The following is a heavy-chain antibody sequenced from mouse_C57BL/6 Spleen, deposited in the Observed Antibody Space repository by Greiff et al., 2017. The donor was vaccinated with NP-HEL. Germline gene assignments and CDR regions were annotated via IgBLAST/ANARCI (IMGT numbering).Heavy chain of an antibody. Sequence: EVQLVESGGGLVKPGGSLKLSCAASGFTFSSYAMSWVRQTPEKRLEWVATISDGGSYTYYPDNVKGRFTISRDNAKNNLYLQMSHLKSEDTAMYYCARDWGTTVVAGYYFDYWGQGTTLTVSS. CDR2: ISDGGSYT. V-gene: IGHV5-4*01. CDR1: GFTFSSYA. CDR3: ARDWGTTVVAGYYFDY. D-gene: IGHD1-1*01. J-gene: IGHJ2*01.